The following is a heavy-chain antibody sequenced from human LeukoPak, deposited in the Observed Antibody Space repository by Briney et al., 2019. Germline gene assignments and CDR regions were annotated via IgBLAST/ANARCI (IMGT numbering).Heavy chain of an antibody. J-gene: IGHJ4*02. Sequence: ASVKVSRKASGYTFTNYAMNWVRQAPGQGLEWMGWINTNTGNPTYAQGFTGRFVFSLDTSVSTAYLQISSLKTEDTAVYYCARGTVAGIRWFDYWGQGTLVTVSS. CDR1: GYTFTNYA. CDR2: INTNTGNP. V-gene: IGHV7-4-1*02. CDR3: ARGTVAGIRWFDY. D-gene: IGHD6-19*01.